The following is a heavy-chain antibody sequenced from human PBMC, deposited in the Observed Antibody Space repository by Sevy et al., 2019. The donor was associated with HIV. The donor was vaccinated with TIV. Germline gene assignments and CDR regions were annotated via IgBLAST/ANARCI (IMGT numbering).Heavy chain of an antibody. V-gene: IGHV3-64*01. Sequence: GGSLRLSCAASGFTFSTYAMYWVRQAPGKGLEYVSAISGGGGNTYYGTSVKGRFTVSRDNAKNTLYLQMGSLRAEDMALYFVAGKYHDTSGYPRYSMDVWGQGTTVTVSS. J-gene: IGHJ6*02. CDR3: AGKYHDTSGYPRYSMDV. CDR1: GFTFSTYA. D-gene: IGHD3-22*01. CDR2: ISGGGGNT.